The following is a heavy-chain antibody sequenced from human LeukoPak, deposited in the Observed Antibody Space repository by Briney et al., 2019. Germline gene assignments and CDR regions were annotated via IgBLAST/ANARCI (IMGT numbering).Heavy chain of an antibody. CDR2: IKPDGSER. D-gene: IGHD1-7*01. CDR1: GFTFSDYW. CDR3: ATKTSDFDY. J-gene: IGHJ4*02. Sequence: TGGSLRLSCAASGFTFSDYWMNWVRQAPGKGLEWVAIIKPDGSERYYVDSLKGRFTISKDNSKNTLYLRMNGLRADDTALYYCATKTSDFDYWGQGTLVTVSS. V-gene: IGHV3-7*03.